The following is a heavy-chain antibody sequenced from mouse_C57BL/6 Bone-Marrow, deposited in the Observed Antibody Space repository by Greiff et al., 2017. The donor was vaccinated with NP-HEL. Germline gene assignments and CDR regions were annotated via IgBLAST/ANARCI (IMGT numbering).Heavy chain of an antibody. CDR2: IDPDNGDT. V-gene: IGHV14-4*01. D-gene: IGHD1-1*01. CDR3: TTNYYGSSYGAY. Sequence: VQLQQSGAELVRPGASVKLSCTASGFNIKDDYMHWVKQRPEQGLEWIGWIDPDNGDTEYASKFQGKATITADTSSNTAYLQLSSLTSEDTAVYYCTTNYYGSSYGAYWGQGTLVTVSA. J-gene: IGHJ3*01. CDR1: GFNIKDDY.